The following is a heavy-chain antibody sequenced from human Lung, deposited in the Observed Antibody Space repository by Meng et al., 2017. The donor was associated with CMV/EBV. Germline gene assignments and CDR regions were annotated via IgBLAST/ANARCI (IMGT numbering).Heavy chain of an antibody. V-gene: IGHV3-30-3*01. CDR3: VRSFAPYTSSWYGV. CDR1: GSTFRSYA. CDR2: ISYDGGKK. Sequence: SCVASGSTFRSYAMHWVRQAPGKGLEWVAFISYDGGKKYYADSVKGRFTISRDNSNNTLYLQMSSLRADDTAVYYCVRSFAPYTSSWYGVWAQGTXVTVSS. D-gene: IGHD6-13*01. J-gene: IGHJ1*01.